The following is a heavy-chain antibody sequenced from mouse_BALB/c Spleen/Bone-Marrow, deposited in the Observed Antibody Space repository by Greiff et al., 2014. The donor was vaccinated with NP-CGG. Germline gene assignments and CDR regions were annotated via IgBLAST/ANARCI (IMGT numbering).Heavy chain of an antibody. Sequence: VQLEQSGPWLGRPGHSVKLSCTVSGYTFTSYWINWVKQSPGQGLEWIGNIYPSDSYTNYNQIFKDKSTLTVDKYSSTAYMQLSSPTSEDSAVYYCTRQYSNWYAMGSSGQGTSVPVPS. CDR3: TRQYSNWYAMGS. CDR2: IYPSDSYT. V-gene: IGHV1-69*01. D-gene: IGHD2-5*01. CDR1: GYTFTSYW. J-gene: IGHJ4*01.